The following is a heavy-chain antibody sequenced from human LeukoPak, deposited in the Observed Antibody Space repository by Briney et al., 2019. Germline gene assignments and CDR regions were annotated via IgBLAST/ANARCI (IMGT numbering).Heavy chain of an antibody. CDR1: GFTFSSYG. V-gene: IGHV3-33*01. CDR2: IWYDGSNK. D-gene: IGHD1-26*01. J-gene: IGHJ4*02. CDR3: AGEGILGALDY. Sequence: PGRSLRLSCAASGFTFSSYGMHWVRQAPGKGLEWVAGIWYDGSNKNYVDSVKGRFSISRDNSKNTLYLQMNSLRAEDTAVYYCAGEGILGALDYWGQGTLVTVSS.